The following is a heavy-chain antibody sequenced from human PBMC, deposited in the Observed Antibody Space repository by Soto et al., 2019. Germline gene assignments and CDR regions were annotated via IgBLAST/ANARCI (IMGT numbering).Heavy chain of an antibody. D-gene: IGHD2-2*01. J-gene: IGHJ4*02. CDR1: GGTFSSYA. CDR2: IIPIFGTA. V-gene: IGHV1-69*01. CDR3: ARDCSSTSCSPY. Sequence: QVQLVQSGAEVKKPGSSVKVSCKASGGTFSSYAISWVRQAPGQGLEWMGGIIPIFGTATYAQKFQGGVTITADESTSTADMELSRVRSEETAVYYCARDCSSTSCSPYWGQGTLVTDSS.